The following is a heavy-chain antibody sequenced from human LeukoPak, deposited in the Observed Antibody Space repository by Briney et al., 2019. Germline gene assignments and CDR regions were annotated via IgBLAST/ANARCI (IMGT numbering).Heavy chain of an antibody. J-gene: IGHJ4*02. CDR2: ISGSSYYI. Sequence: PGGSLRLSCAASGFTFSSYSMNWVRQAPGKGLEWVSSISGSSYYIYYADSVKGRFTISRDNSKNTLYLQMNSLRAEDAAVYYCAKSSVGAPATEDYWGQGTLVTVSS. D-gene: IGHD1-26*01. V-gene: IGHV3-21*01. CDR3: AKSSVGAPATEDY. CDR1: GFTFSSYS.